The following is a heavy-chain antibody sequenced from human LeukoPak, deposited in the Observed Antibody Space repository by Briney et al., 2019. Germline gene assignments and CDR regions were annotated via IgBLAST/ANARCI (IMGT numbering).Heavy chain of an antibody. D-gene: IGHD3-10*01. Sequence: GGSLGLSCAASGFTFSSYWMSWVRQAPGKGLEWVANIKQDGSEKYYVDSVKGRFTISRDNAKNSLYLQMNSLRAEDTAVYYCARARYYGSGSYYEGYWGQGTLVTVSS. V-gene: IGHV3-7*01. CDR2: IKQDGSEK. J-gene: IGHJ4*02. CDR1: GFTFSSYW. CDR3: ARARYYGSGSYYEGY.